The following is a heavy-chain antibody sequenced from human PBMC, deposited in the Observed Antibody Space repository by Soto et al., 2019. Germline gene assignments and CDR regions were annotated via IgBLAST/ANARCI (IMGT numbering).Heavy chain of an antibody. Sequence: PGESLKISCKGSGYSFTSYWIDWVRQMPGKGLEWMGRIDPSDSYTNYSPSFQGHVTISTDKSISTAYLQWSSLKASDTAMYYCARHSTIFGVVRYYGMDVWGQGTTVTSP. CDR3: ARHSTIFGVVRYYGMDV. D-gene: IGHD3-3*01. J-gene: IGHJ6*02. CDR1: GYSFTSYW. CDR2: IDPSDSYT. V-gene: IGHV5-10-1*01.